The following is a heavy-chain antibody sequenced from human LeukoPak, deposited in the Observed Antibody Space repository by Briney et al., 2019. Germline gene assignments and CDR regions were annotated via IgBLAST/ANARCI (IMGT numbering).Heavy chain of an antibody. CDR1: GFTFSSYS. D-gene: IGHD3-3*01. J-gene: IGHJ6*03. V-gene: IGHV3-21*01. CDR3: AREKEELRFLEWPLEYYYYYMDV. Sequence: PGGSLRLSCAASGFTFSSYSMNWVRQAPGKGLEWVSSISSSSSYIYYADSVKGRFTISRDNAKNSLYLQMNSLRAEDTAVYYCAREKEELRFLEWPLEYYYYYMDVWGKGTTVTVSS. CDR2: ISSSSSYI.